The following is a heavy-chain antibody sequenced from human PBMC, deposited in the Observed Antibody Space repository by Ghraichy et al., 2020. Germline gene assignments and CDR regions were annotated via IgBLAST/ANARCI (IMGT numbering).Heavy chain of an antibody. CDR3: TRDISRGPDPPWGMDV. J-gene: IGHJ6*02. Sequence: GESLNISCTSSELGLGTSAMHWVRWVRRPPGKGLEWVAVISSDGIIKHHADSVKGRFTISRDNSKNTLYLQMNDLRVEDTAVYCCTRDISRGPDPPWGMDVWGHGTTVTV. CDR2: ISSDGIIK. V-gene: IGHV3-30-3*01. D-gene: IGHD3-10*01. CDR1: ELGLGTSA.